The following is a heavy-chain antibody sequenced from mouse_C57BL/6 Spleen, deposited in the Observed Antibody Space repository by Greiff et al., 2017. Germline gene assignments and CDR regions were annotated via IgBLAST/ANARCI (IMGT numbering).Heavy chain of an antibody. CDR1: GYTFTDYE. CDR2: IDPETGGT. D-gene: IGHD1-1*01. CDR3: TPTTVVAHWYFDV. Sequence: VQRVESGAELVRPGASVTLSCKASGYTFTDYEMHWVKQTPVHGLEWIGAIDPETGGTAYNQKFKGKAILTADKSSSTAYMELRSLTSEDSAVYYCTPTTVVAHWYFDVWGTGTTVTVSS. J-gene: IGHJ1*03. V-gene: IGHV1-15*01.